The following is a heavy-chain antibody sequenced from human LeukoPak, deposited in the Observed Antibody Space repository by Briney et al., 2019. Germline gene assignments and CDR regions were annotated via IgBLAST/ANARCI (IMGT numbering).Heavy chain of an antibody. Sequence: GGSLRLSCAASGFTFSSYAMSWVRQAPGKGLEWVSAISGSGGGTYYADSVKGRFTISRDNSKNTLYLQMNSLRAEDTAVYYCAKVLLNYYDSSGYFDYWGQGTLVTVSS. CDR3: AKVLLNYYDSSGYFDY. D-gene: IGHD3-22*01. CDR2: ISGSGGGT. CDR1: GFTFSSYA. J-gene: IGHJ4*02. V-gene: IGHV3-23*01.